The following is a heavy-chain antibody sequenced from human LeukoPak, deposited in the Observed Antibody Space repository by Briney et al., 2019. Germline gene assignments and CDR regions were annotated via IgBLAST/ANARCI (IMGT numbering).Heavy chain of an antibody. Sequence: GGSLRLSCAASGFTFSSYWMSWVRQAPGKGLEWVANIKQDGSEKYYVDSVKGRFTISRDNAKNSLYLQMNSLRAEDTAVYYCARSGSYSTPNYFDYWGQGTLVTVSS. J-gene: IGHJ4*02. CDR2: IKQDGSEK. CDR1: GFTFSSYW. D-gene: IGHD6-13*01. CDR3: ARSGSYSTPNYFDY. V-gene: IGHV3-7*01.